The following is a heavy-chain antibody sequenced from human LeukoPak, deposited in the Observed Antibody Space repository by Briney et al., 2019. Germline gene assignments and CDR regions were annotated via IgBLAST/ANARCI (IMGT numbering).Heavy chain of an antibody. CDR2: INHSGST. V-gene: IGHV4-34*01. J-gene: IGHJ6*04. CDR3: ARGGYSGYPTPLYYGMDV. D-gene: IGHD5-12*01. CDR1: GGSFSGYY. Sequence: SETLSLTCAVYGGSFSGYYWSWIRQPPGKGLEWIGEINHSGSTNYNPSLKSRVTISVDTSKNQFSLKLSSVTAADTAVCYCARGGYSGYPTPLYYGMDVWGKGTTVTVSS.